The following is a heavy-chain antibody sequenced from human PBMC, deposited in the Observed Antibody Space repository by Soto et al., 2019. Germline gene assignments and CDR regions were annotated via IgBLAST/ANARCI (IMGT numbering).Heavy chain of an antibody. CDR2: IYYSGST. D-gene: IGHD2-2*01. CDR3: ARDERLGYCSSTSCPDYYYGMDV. V-gene: IGHV4-31*03. Sequence: PSETLSLTCTVSGGSISSGGYYWSWIRQHPGKGLEWIGYIYYSGSTYYNPSLKSRVTISVDTSKNQFSLKLSSVTAADTAVYYCARDERLGYCSSTSCPDYYYGMDVWGQGTTVTVSS. CDR1: GGSISSGGYY. J-gene: IGHJ6*02.